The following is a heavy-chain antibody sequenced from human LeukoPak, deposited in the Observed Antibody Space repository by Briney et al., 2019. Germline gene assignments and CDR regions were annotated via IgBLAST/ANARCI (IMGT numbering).Heavy chain of an antibody. CDR2: ISSSGSTI. J-gene: IGHJ4*02. Sequence: GGSLRLSCAASGFTFSSYSMNWVRQAPGKGLEWVSYISSSGSTIYYADSVKGRFTISRDNAKNSLYLQMNSLRAEDTAVYYCARVDRDIVGARIDYWGQGTLVTVSS. CDR1: GFTFSSYS. CDR3: ARVDRDIVGARIDY. V-gene: IGHV3-48*04. D-gene: IGHD1-26*01.